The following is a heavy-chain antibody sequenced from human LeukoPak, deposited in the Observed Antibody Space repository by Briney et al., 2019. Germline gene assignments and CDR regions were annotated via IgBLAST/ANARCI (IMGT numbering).Heavy chain of an antibody. CDR3: ARGSRDGYNHFDY. CDR1: GGSITSYH. D-gene: IGHD5-24*01. J-gene: IGHJ4*02. V-gene: IGHV4-59*01. Sequence: SEILSLTCTISGGSITSYHWSWIRQPPGKGLEWIGYIYYSGSTNSNPSLKSRVTISVDTSKNQFSLNLRTVTAADTAVYYCARGSRDGYNHFDYWGQGTLVTVSS. CDR2: IYYSGST.